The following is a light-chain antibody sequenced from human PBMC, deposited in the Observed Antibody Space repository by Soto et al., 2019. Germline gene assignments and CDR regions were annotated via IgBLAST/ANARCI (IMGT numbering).Light chain of an antibody. V-gene: IGKV1-27*01. J-gene: IGKJ1*01. Sequence: DLQMTQSPSSLSASVGDRVTITCRASQGISNYLAWYQQNPGKVPKLLIYAASTLQSGVPSRFSGSGSGTDVTLTISSLQAEDVATYYCEKYSSAPLTFGQGTKVEIK. CDR1: QGISNY. CDR3: EKYSSAPLT. CDR2: AAS.